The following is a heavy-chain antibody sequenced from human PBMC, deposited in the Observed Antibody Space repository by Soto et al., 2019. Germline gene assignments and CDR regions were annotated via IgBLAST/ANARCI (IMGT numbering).Heavy chain of an antibody. Sequence: SETLSLTCTVSGGSISSYYWSWIRQPPGKGLEWIGYIYYSGSTNYNPSLKSRVTISVDTSKNQLSLKLSSVTAADTAVYYCARTRRGWNTRPDWFDPWGQGTLVTVSS. J-gene: IGHJ5*02. V-gene: IGHV4-59*01. CDR1: GGSISSYY. CDR3: ARTRRGWNTRPDWFDP. CDR2: IYYSGST. D-gene: IGHD2-2*01.